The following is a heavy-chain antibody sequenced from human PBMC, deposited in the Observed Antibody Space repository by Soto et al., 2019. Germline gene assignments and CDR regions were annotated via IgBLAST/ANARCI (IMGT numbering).Heavy chain of an antibody. CDR2: INHSGST. V-gene: IGHV4-34*01. D-gene: IGHD6-13*01. CDR1: GGSFSGYY. CDR3: AREDSRYYYYYYMDV. J-gene: IGHJ6*03. Sequence: PSETLSLTCAVYGGSFSGYYWSWNRQPPGEGLEWVGEINHSGSTNYNPSLKSRVTISVDTSKDQFSLKLSSVTAADTAVYYCAREDSRYYYYYYMDVWGKGTTVTVSS.